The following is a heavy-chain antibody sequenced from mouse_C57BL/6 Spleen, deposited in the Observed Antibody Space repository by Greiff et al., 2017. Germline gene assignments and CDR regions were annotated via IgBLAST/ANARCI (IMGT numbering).Heavy chain of an antibody. V-gene: IGHV1-18*01. CDR3: ATGLTGTGVFDY. CDR1: GYSFTDYN. J-gene: IGHJ2*01. Sequence: VQLQQSGPELVKPGASVKISCKASGYSFTDYNMNWVKQSNGKSLEWIGDINPNNGGTSYNQKFKGKATLTVDKSSSTAYMELRSLTSEDSAVYYCATGLTGTGVFDYWGQGTTLTVSS. D-gene: IGHD4-1*01. CDR2: INPNNGGT.